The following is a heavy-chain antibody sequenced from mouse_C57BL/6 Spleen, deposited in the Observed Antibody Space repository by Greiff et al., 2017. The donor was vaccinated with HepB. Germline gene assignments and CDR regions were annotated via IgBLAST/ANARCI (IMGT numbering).Heavy chain of an antibody. CDR2: IHPNSGST. Sequence: QVQLQQPGAELVKPGASVKLSCKASGYTFTSYWMHWVKQRPGQGLEWIGMIHPNSGSTNYNEKFKSKATLTVDKSSSTAYMQLSSLTSEESAVYYCASPIYYDYDGSFAYWGQGTLVTVSA. CDR1: GYTFTSYW. V-gene: IGHV1-64*01. D-gene: IGHD2-4*01. J-gene: IGHJ3*01. CDR3: ASPIYYDYDGSFAY.